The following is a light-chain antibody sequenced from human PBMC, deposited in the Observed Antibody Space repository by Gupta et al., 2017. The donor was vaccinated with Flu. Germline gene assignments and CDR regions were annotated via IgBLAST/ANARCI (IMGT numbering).Light chain of an antibody. CDR1: QEIKNY. Sequence: IQITQSPSSLSASVGDRVTITCQATQEIKNYLNWYQQKPGKAPKLLISDASNWETGVPSRFSGSGSGKDFTFTISSRQPEDFASYYCQQEHKSPSTFGRGTAVEIK. CDR2: DAS. V-gene: IGKV1-33*01. J-gene: IGKJ4*01. CDR3: QQEHKSPST.